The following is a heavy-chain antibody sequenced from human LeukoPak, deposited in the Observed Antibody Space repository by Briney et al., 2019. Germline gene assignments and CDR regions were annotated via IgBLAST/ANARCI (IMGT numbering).Heavy chain of an antibody. D-gene: IGHD3-22*01. Sequence: AGRSLRPSCAASGFTFGSYGMHWVRQAPGQGLEWVAVISFDGSDKYYADSVKGRFTISRDNSKNTLYLQVNSLRAEDTAVYYCAKASNYYDSSGYSYWYFDLWGRGTLVTVSS. CDR2: ISFDGSDK. J-gene: IGHJ2*01. CDR3: AKASNYYDSSGYSYWYFDL. V-gene: IGHV3-30*18. CDR1: GFTFGSYG.